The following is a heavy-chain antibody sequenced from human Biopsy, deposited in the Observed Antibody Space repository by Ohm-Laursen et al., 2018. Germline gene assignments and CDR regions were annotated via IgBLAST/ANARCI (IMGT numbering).Heavy chain of an antibody. V-gene: IGHV1-24*01. J-gene: IGHJ4*02. CDR3: AADINVWNVNS. CDR2: FAPENGRI. Sequence: ASVKVSCKVSGYSLTELSMHCVRQAPGQGLEWMGGFAPENGRIAYSQKFQGRVTMTEDTSTSTAYMEVWRLRSDDTAVYYCAADINVWNVNSWGQGTQVIVSS. D-gene: IGHD1-1*01. CDR1: GYSLTELS.